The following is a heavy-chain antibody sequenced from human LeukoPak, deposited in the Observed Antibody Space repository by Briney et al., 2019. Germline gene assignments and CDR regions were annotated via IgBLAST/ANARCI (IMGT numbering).Heavy chain of an antibody. Sequence: GGSLRLSCAASGFTFSSYSMNWVRQAPGKGLEWVSYISSSSSTIYYADSVKGRFTISRDNAKNSLYLQMNSLRAEDTAVYYCAKPRMYSSGWYLKVAFDYWGQGTLVTVSS. V-gene: IGHV3-48*04. CDR2: ISSSSSTI. CDR1: GFTFSSYS. D-gene: IGHD6-19*01. J-gene: IGHJ4*02. CDR3: AKPRMYSSGWYLKVAFDY.